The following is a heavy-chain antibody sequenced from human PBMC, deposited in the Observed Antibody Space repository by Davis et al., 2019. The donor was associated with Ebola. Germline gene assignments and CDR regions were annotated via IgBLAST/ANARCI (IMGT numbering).Heavy chain of an antibody. D-gene: IGHD2-15*01. CDR1: GFTFSSYW. J-gene: IGHJ5*02. CDR2: IKQDGSEK. Sequence: PGGSLRLSCAASGFTFSSYWMSWVRQAPGKGLEWVANIKQDGSEKYYVDSVKGRFTISRDNAKNSLYLQMNSLRAEDTAVYYCARVVPTVAATQNNWFDPWGQGTLVTVSS. V-gene: IGHV3-7*03. CDR3: ARVVPTVAATQNNWFDP.